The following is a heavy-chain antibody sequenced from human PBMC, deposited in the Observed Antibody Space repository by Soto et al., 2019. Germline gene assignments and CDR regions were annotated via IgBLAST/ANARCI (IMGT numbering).Heavy chain of an antibody. CDR1: GYSFSIYW. J-gene: IGHJ4*02. D-gene: IGHD6-19*01. Sequence: PGESLKISCKGSGYSFSIYWIGWVRQMPGKGLELMGIIYPGDPEIRYSSSFQGQVTISADKSINTAYLQWNSLKASDSAMYYCARLLLPPSGWSYWGQGTLVTVSS. CDR3: ARLLLPPSGWSY. CDR2: IYPGDPEI. V-gene: IGHV5-51*01.